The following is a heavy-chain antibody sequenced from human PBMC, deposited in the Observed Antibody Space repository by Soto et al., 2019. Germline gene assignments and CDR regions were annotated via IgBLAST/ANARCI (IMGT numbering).Heavy chain of an antibody. Sequence: QVQLVESGGGVVQPGRSLRLSCAASGFTFSSYAMHWVRQAPGKGLEWVAVISYDGSNKDNANSVKGRFTISRDNSKNTRYLQMNSLRAEDTAVYYCARTMVYAKWRYWGQGTLVTVSS. D-gene: IGHD2-8*01. CDR1: GFTFSSYA. CDR3: ARTMVYAKWRY. CDR2: ISYDGSNK. J-gene: IGHJ4*02. V-gene: IGHV3-30-3*01.